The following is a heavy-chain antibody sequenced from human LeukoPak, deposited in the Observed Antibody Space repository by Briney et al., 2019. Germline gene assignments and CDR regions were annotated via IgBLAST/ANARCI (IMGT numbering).Heavy chain of an antibody. CDR3: ARGNKRRFLEWLPVDY. V-gene: IGHV1-18*01. CDR2: ISAYNGNT. D-gene: IGHD3-3*01. CDR1: SYTFTSYG. Sequence: ASVKVSCKASSYTFTSYGISWVRQAPGQGLEWMGWISAYNGNTNYAQKLQGRVTMTTDTSTSTAYMELRSLRSDDTAVYYCARGNKRRFLEWLPVDYWGQGTLVTVSS. J-gene: IGHJ4*02.